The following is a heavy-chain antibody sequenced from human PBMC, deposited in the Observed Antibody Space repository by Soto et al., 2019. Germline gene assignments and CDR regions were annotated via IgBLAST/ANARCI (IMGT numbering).Heavy chain of an antibody. V-gene: IGHV3-23*01. CDR3: AKDRGLLSIFGAMHVDF. CDR1: GFPFINYA. J-gene: IGHJ4*02. CDR2: LSSDGDT. Sequence: ELQLLESGGGLVQPGGSLRLSCTASGFPFINYAMTWVRQAPGKGLEWVSTLSSDGDTYYADSVKGRFTVSRDNSKSTLYLQMNSLRGDDTAVYFCAKDRGLLSIFGAMHVDFWGRGTLVTVSS. D-gene: IGHD3-3*01.